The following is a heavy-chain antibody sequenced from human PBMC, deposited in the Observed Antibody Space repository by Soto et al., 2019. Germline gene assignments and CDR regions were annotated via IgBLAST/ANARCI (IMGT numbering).Heavy chain of an antibody. V-gene: IGHV1-18*01. CDR3: ARVNGSRITMVRGVSLGIDY. Sequence: GASVKVSCKASGYTFTSYGISWVRQAPGQGLEWMGWISAYNGNTNYAQKLQGRVTMTTDTSTSTAYMELRSLRSDDTAVYYCARVNGSRITMVRGVSLGIDYWGQGTLVTAPQ. D-gene: IGHD3-10*01. CDR1: GYTFTSYG. CDR2: ISAYNGNT. J-gene: IGHJ4*02.